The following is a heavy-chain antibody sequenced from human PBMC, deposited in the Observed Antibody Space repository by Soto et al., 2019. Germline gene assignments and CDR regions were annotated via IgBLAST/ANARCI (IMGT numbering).Heavy chain of an antibody. CDR3: AIVFAVYDDAFDI. CDR1: GGSFSGYY. CDR2: INHSGST. Sequence: QVQLQQWGAGLLKPSETLSLTCAVYGGSFSGYYWSWIRQPPGKGLEWIGEINHSGSTNYNPSLKSRVTISVDTYKNQFSLKLSSVTAADTAVYYCAIVFAVYDDAFDIWGQGTMVTVSS. J-gene: IGHJ3*02. V-gene: IGHV4-34*01. D-gene: IGHD2-8*01.